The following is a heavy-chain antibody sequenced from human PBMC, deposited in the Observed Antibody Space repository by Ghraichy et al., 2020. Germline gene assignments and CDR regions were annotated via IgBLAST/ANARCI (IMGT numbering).Heavy chain of an antibody. CDR2: ISSSISTI. J-gene: IGHJ4*02. V-gene: IGHV3-48*02. CDR3: ARDHRWLQLRTDY. Sequence: GGSLRLSCAASGFTFSSYSMNWVRQAPGKGLEWVSYISSSISTIYYADSVKGRFTISRDNAKNSLYLQMNSLRDEYTAVYYCARDHRWLQLRTDYWGQGTLVNVSA. CDR1: GFTFSSYS. D-gene: IGHD5-24*01.